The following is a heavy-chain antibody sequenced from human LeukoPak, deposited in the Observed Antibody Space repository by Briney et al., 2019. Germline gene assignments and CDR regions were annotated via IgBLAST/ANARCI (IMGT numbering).Heavy chain of an antibody. CDR2: ISSSSSSYI. CDR3: ARGGIAAAGTFDY. Sequence: PGGSLRLSCAASGFTFSSYSMNWVRQAPGKGLEWVSSISSSSSSYIYYADSVKGRFTISRDNAKNSLYLQMNSLRAEDTAVYYCARGGIAAAGTFDYWGQGTLVTVSS. V-gene: IGHV3-21*01. J-gene: IGHJ4*02. CDR1: GFTFSSYS. D-gene: IGHD6-13*01.